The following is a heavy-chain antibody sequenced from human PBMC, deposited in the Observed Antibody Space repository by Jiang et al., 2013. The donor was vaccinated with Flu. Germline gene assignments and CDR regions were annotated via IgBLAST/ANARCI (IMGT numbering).Heavy chain of an antibody. J-gene: IGHJ6*03. CDR3: ATATLYDDELGYLYYHMDV. D-gene: IGHD2-2*02. CDR1: GGTFNNYA. Sequence: SGAEVKKPGSSVKVSCKASGGTFNNYAVGWVRQAPRQGLEWMGGIIPFFGTANYAQKFQGRVTITADASTSTAYMELSSLRSEDTAVYYCATATLYDDELGYLYYHMDVWGKGTTVTVSS. CDR2: IIPFFGTA. V-gene: IGHV1-69*01.